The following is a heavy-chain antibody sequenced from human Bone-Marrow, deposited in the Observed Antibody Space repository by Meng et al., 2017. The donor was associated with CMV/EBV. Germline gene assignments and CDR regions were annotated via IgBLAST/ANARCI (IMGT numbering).Heavy chain of an antibody. Sequence: ASVKVSCKASGYTFTGYYMHWVRQAPGQGLEWMGWINPNSGGTNYAQKFQGRVTMTRDTSISTAYMELSRLRSDDTAVYYCARAEDPTTIFGVVTTYGYWGQGTLVTVSS. D-gene: IGHD3-3*01. V-gene: IGHV1-2*02. CDR2: INPNSGGT. CDR1: GYTFTGYY. J-gene: IGHJ4*02. CDR3: ARAEDPTTIFGVVTTYGY.